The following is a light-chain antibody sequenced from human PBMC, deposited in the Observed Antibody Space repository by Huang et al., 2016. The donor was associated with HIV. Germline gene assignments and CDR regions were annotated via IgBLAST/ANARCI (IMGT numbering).Light chain of an antibody. CDR3: QQYGGSPCT. CDR2: GAS. V-gene: IGKV3-20*01. CDR1: QNVNTTY. J-gene: IGKJ2*02. Sequence: ETVLTQSPGTLSLSPGETATLFCRASQNVNTTYLAWYQQKPGQAPRLLMYGASRRATGVSDRFSGSGSGTDYTLTIRRLEPEDLAVYYCQQYGGSPCTFGQGTKVEIK.